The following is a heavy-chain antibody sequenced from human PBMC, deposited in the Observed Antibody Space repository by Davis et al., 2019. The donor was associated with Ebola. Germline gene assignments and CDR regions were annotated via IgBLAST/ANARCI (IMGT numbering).Heavy chain of an antibody. Sequence: GESLKISCAASGFTFSRYTINWVRQAPGKGLEWVSSISSSSSYIYYADSVKGRFTISRDNAKNSLYLQMNSLRAEDTAVYYCARDRGDGYNPDAFDIWGQGTMVTVSS. CDR1: GFTFSRYT. D-gene: IGHD5-24*01. V-gene: IGHV3-21*01. CDR3: ARDRGDGYNPDAFDI. CDR2: ISSSSSYI. J-gene: IGHJ3*02.